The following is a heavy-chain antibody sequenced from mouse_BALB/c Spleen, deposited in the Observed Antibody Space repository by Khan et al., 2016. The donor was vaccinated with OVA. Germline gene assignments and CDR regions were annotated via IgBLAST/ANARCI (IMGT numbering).Heavy chain of an antibody. V-gene: IGHV1S136*01. J-gene: IGHJ2*01. CDR1: GYIFTNYV. D-gene: IGHD4-1*01. Sequence: VRLQQSGPELVKPGASVKMSCKPSGYIFTNYVLHWVKQKPGQGLEWIGYINPYNGGTKYNEKFKGKATLASDKSSITVYMELSSLTSEDSAVYYCARGNWQSYYFDYWGQGTTLTLSS. CDR3: ARGNWQSYYFDY. CDR2: INPYNGGT.